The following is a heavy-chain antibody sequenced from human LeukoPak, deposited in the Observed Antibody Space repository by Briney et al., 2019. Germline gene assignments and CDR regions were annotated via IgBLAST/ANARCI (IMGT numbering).Heavy chain of an antibody. CDR3: AKEGVSHGAFDI. Sequence: GGSLRLSCAASGFSFDDYTMHWVRQAPGKGLEWVSLISWDGGSKYYADSVKGRFTISRDNSKNSLYLQMNSLRTEDTALYYCAKEGVSHGAFDIWGQGTMVTVSS. J-gene: IGHJ3*02. CDR2: ISWDGGSK. V-gene: IGHV3-43*01. D-gene: IGHD6-6*01. CDR1: GFSFDDYT.